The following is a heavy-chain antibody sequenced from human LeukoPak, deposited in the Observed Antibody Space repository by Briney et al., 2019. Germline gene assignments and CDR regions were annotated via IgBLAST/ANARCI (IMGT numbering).Heavy chain of an antibody. CDR2: IYYSGST. CDR1: GGSISSYY. CDR3: TRLRGSGWYLDY. V-gene: IGHV4-59*08. D-gene: IGHD6-19*01. J-gene: IGHJ4*02. Sequence: PSETLSLTCTVSGGSISSYYWSWIRQPPGKGLERIGYIYYSGSTNYNPSLKSRVTISVGTSKNQFSLKLRSETAADTAVYYCTRLRGSGWYLDYWGQGTLVTVSS.